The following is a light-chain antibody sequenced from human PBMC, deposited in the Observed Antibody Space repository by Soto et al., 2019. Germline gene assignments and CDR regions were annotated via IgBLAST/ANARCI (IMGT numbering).Light chain of an antibody. V-gene: IGLV1-44*01. J-gene: IGLJ1*01. CDR2: SNN. CDR3: ATWDDSLNGYV. CDR1: SSNIGSNT. Sequence: QSVLTQPPSVSGTSAQRVTISCSGGSSNIGSNTVNWYQHLPGTAPKLLIYSNNQQPSGVPDRFSGSKSGTSASLAISGLQSEDEAYYYCATWDDSLNGYVFGTGTKLTV.